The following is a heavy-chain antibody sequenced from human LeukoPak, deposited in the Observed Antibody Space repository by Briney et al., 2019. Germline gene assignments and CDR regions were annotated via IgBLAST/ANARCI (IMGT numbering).Heavy chain of an antibody. CDR1: GGTFSSYA. Sequence: SVKVSCKASGGTFSSYAISWVRQAPGQGLEWMGRIIPILGIANYAQKFQGRVTITADKSTSTAYMELSSLRSEDTAVYYCARDVPVRGVIIPLQAGDYYYGMDVWGQGTTVTVSS. CDR3: ARDVPVRGVIIPLQAGDYYYGMDV. CDR2: IIPILGIA. D-gene: IGHD3-10*01. J-gene: IGHJ6*02. V-gene: IGHV1-69*04.